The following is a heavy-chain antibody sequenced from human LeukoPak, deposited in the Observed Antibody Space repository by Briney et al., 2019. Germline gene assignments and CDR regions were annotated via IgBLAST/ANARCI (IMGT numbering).Heavy chain of an antibody. D-gene: IGHD2-2*01. CDR1: GYTLSSYT. CDR3: ARDSHIAVVPAAPPDY. J-gene: IGHJ4*02. V-gene: IGHV1-3*01. CDR2: IYAGNGNV. Sequence: ASVKVSCKASGYTLSSYTLHWVRQAPGQRLEWVGCIYAGNGNVKYSQNFQGRVTITRDTSASTAYMELSRLRSDDTAVYYCARDSHIAVVPAAPPDYWGQGTLVTVTS.